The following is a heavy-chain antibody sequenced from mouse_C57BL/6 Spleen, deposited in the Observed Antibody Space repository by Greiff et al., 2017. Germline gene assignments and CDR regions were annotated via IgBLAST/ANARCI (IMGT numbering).Heavy chain of an antibody. J-gene: IGHJ2*01. Sequence: QVQLQQPGAELVKPGASVTLSCKASGYTFTSYWMHWVKQRPGQGLEWIGMIHPNSGSTYYNEKFKSKATLAVDKSSSTAYMHLSSLTSEDSAVCYCGITTVDYFDYWGQGTTLTVSS. CDR2: IHPNSGST. V-gene: IGHV1-64*01. CDR3: GITTVDYFDY. D-gene: IGHD1-1*01. CDR1: GYTFTSYW.